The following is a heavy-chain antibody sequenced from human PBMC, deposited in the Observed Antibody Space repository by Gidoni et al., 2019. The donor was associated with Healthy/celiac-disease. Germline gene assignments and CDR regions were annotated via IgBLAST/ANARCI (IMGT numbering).Heavy chain of an antibody. Sequence: QVQLVESGGGVVQPGRSLRLSCAAPGFTFSSYGMHWVRQAPGKGLEWVAVIWYDGSNKYYADSVKGRFTISRDNSKNTLYLQMNSLRAEDTAVYYCARWFGELQGFDYWGQGTLVTVSS. V-gene: IGHV3-33*01. CDR3: ARWFGELQGFDY. J-gene: IGHJ4*02. CDR2: IWYDGSNK. D-gene: IGHD3-10*01. CDR1: GFTFSSYG.